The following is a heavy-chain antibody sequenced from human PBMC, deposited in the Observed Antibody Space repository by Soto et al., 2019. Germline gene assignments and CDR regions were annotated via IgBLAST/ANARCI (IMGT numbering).Heavy chain of an antibody. CDR1: GYTFTSYG. J-gene: IGHJ6*02. Sequence: QVQLVQSGAEVKKPGASVKVSCKASGYTFTSYGVSWVRQAPGQGLEWMGWISGYNGNTNYAQKLQGRVTRTTDTSTSTAYMELRSLRSDDTAVYYCARAGKYYYGSGSPYYYGMDVWGQGITVTVSS. CDR3: ARAGKYYYGSGSPYYYGMDV. D-gene: IGHD3-10*01. CDR2: ISGYNGNT. V-gene: IGHV1-18*04.